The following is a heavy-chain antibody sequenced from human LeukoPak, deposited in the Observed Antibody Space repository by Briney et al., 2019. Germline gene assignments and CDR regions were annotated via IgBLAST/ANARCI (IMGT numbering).Heavy chain of an antibody. V-gene: IGHV3-30*02. J-gene: IGHJ6*02. D-gene: IGHD5-12*01. CDR3: TRGAGSGYGYYYYYGMDV. CDR1: GFTFSSYG. Sequence: GGSLRLSCAASGFTFSSYGMHWVRQAPGKGLEWVAFIRYDGSNKYYADSVKGRFTISRDNSKNTLYLQMNSLRAEDTAVYYCTRGAGSGYGYYYYYGMDVWGQGTTVTVSS. CDR2: IRYDGSNK.